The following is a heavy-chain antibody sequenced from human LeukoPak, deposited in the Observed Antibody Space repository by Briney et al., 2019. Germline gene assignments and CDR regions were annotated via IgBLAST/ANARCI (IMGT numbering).Heavy chain of an antibody. CDR1: GGSISSSNYY. J-gene: IGHJ4*02. Sequence: SETLSLTCSVSGGSISSSNYYWGWVRQPPGKGLDWIATIYYTGSTYYNPSLKSRVTISVDTSKNQFSLSLTSVTAADTAVYFCASRPTFYYGPGSYPRRFYDSWGQGILVTVSS. CDR2: IYYTGST. D-gene: IGHD3-10*01. CDR3: ASRPTFYYGPGSYPRRFYDS. V-gene: IGHV4-39*01.